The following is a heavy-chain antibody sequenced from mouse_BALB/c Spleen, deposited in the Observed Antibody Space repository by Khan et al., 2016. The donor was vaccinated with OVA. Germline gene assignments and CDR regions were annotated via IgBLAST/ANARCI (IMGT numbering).Heavy chain of an antibody. J-gene: IGHJ3*01. CDR3: ARRDYSSTYVFDY. CDR2: LYPGTGSI. CDR1: GYIFTSYW. D-gene: IGHD1-1*01. V-gene: IGHV1-76*01. Sequence: QVQLKQSGAELVRPGASVKLSCKTSGYIFTSYWIHWVKQRSGQGLEWIARLYPGTGSINYSEKFKGKVTLTADKSSSTAYMRLSSLKSEESAVYFCARRDYSSTYVFDYWGQGTLVTVSA.